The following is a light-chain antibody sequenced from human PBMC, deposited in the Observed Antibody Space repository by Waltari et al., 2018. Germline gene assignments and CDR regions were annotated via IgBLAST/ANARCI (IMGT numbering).Light chain of an antibody. CDR3: SSQTLDGLVL. CDR2: DVT. V-gene: IGLV2-14*03. CDR1: GSAVGASDY. Sequence: QSALTQPASVSGSPGQSITISCSGVGSAVGASDYVPWHQHHPGKAPQVIIYDVTNRPSEVSDRLSASKSANTASLTISRLQPEDEADYYCSSQTLDGLVLFGGGTRLTVL. J-gene: IGLJ2*01.